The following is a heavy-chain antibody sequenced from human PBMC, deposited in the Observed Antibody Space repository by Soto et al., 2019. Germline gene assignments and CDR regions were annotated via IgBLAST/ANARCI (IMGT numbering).Heavy chain of an antibody. V-gene: IGHV1-8*01. CDR2: MNPNSGNT. D-gene: IGHD1-1*01. CDR3: ARERTGTSSIDV. J-gene: IGHJ6*02. CDR1: GYTFTRYD. Sequence: QVQLVQSGAEVKKPGASVKVSCKASGYTFTRYDINWVRQATGRGLEWMGWMNPNSGNTGYAQKFQDRVTMTRNTSISTAYMELSSLRSEDTAVYYCARERTGTSSIDVWGQGTRVTVSS.